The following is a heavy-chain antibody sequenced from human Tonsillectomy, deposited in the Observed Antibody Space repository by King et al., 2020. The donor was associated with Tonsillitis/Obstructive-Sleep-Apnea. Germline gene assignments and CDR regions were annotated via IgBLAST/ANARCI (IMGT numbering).Heavy chain of an antibody. Sequence: VQLVESGGGLVQPGGSLRLSCAASGFTFSSCSMNWVRQAPGKGLEWVSYISSSSSTIYYADSVKGRFTISRDNAKNSLYLQMNSLRDEDTAVYYCAGDLRSISGTSPFPYWGQGTLVTVSS. V-gene: IGHV3-48*02. J-gene: IGHJ4*02. D-gene: IGHD1-20*01. CDR2: ISSSSSTI. CDR1: GFTFSSCS. CDR3: AGDLRSISGTSPFPY.